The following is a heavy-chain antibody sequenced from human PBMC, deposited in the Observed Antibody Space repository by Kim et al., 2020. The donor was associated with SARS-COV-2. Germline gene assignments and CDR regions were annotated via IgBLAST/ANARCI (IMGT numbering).Heavy chain of an antibody. CDR3: ARDPRGASYDFWSGSTYYYYGMDV. V-gene: IGHV1-18*01. CDR1: GYTFTSYG. D-gene: IGHD3-3*01. CDR2: ISAYNGNT. J-gene: IGHJ6*02. Sequence: ASVKVSCKASGYTFTSYGISWVRQAPGQGLEWMGWISAYNGNTNYAQKLQGRVTMTTDTSTSTAYMELRSLRSDDTAVYYCARDPRGASYDFWSGSTYYYYGMDVWGQGTTVTVSS.